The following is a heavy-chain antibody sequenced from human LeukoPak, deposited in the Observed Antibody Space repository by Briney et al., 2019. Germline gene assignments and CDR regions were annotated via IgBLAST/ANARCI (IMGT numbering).Heavy chain of an antibody. J-gene: IGHJ4*02. V-gene: IGHV3-23*01. CDR1: GFTFSSYA. CDR2: ISGSGGST. D-gene: IGHD3-22*01. Sequence: GGSLRLSCAASGFTFSSYAMSWVRQAPGKGLEWVSAISGSGGSTYYADSVKGRFTISRDNAKNSLYLHMNSLRAEDTALYYCAREPYYDSSGYSPDYWGQGTLVTVSS. CDR3: AREPYYDSSGYSPDY.